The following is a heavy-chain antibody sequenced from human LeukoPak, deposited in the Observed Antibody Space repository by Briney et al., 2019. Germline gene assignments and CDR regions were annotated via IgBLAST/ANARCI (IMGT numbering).Heavy chain of an antibody. CDR2: IYYSGST. J-gene: IGHJ4*02. CDR3: ARDPSWGGGYFDY. D-gene: IGHD7-27*01. Sequence: SETLSLTCTVSGGSISSITFYWGWIRQPPGKGLEWIGTIYYSGSTNYNPSLKSRVTMSVDTSKNQFSLNLSSVTAADTAVYYCARDPSWGGGYFDYWGQGTLVTVSS. V-gene: IGHV4-39*07. CDR1: GGSISSITFY.